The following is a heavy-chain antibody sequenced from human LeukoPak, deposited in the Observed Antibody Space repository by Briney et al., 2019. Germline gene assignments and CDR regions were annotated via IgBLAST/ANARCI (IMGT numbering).Heavy chain of an antibody. CDR1: GGXISSSNW. Sequence: SETLSLTCAVSGGXISSSNWWSWVRQPPGKGLEWIGSIYYIGTTYYNPSLKSRVTISVDTSKNQFSLKLSSVTAADTAVYYCARGRTVRGVPWRFDPWGQGTLVTVSS. CDR2: IYYIGTT. J-gene: IGHJ5*02. V-gene: IGHV4-4*02. D-gene: IGHD3-10*01. CDR3: ARGRTVRGVPWRFDP.